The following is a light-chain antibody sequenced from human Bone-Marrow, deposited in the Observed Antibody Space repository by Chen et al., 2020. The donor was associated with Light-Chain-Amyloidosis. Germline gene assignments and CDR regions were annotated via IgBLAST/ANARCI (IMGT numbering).Light chain of an antibody. CDR1: DLPTKY. V-gene: IGLV3-25*03. CDR3: QSADSSGTYEVI. J-gene: IGLJ2*01. CDR2: RDT. Sequence: SYELTQPPSVSVPPGQTARITCSGDDLPTKYAYWYQQKAGQAPVLVIQRDTERPSGISERFSGSSSGTTATLTISGVQAEAEADYHCQSADSSGTYEVIFGGGTKLTVL.